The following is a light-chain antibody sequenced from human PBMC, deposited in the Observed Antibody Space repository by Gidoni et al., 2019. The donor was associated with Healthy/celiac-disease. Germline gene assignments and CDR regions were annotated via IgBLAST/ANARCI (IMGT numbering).Light chain of an antibody. CDR2: WAS. CDR3: QQYYSTPYT. CDR1: QSFLYSSNNKNY. Sequence: DIVMNQSPDSLAVSLGERATINCKSSQSFLYSSNNKNYLAWYQQKPGQPPKLLIYWASTRESGVPDRFSGSGSGTDFTLTISSLQAEDVAVYYCQQYYSTPYTFGQGTKLEIK. V-gene: IGKV4-1*01. J-gene: IGKJ2*01.